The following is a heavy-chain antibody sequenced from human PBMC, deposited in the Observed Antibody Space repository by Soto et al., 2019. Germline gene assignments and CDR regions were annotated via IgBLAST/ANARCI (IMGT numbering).Heavy chain of an antibody. D-gene: IGHD6-19*01. J-gene: IGHJ6*02. CDR2: ISSSSSYI. CDR1: GXTFSSYS. V-gene: IGHV3-21*01. CDR3: ARAGPHYYYGMDV. Sequence: LRLSCAASGXTFSSYSMNWVRQAPEKGLEWVSSISSSSSYIYYADSVKGRFTISRDNAKNSLYLQMNSLRAEDTAVYYCARAGPHYYYGMDVWGQGTTVTVSS.